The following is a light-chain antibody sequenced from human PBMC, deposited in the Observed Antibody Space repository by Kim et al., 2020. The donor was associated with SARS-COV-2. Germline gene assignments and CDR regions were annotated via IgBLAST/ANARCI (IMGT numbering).Light chain of an antibody. CDR3: QLWDSSVV. CDR1: NIGRED. V-gene: IGLV3-9*01. CDR2: RDS. Sequence: SVALGQTARSTCGGDNIGREDVHWYQQKPGQAPVLVIYRDSNRPSGIPERFSGSNSGNTATLTISRAQAGDEADYYCQLWDSSVVFGGGTQLTVL. J-gene: IGLJ2*01.